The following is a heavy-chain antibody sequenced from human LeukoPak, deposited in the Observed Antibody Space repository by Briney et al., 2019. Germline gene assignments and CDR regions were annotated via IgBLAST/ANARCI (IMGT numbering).Heavy chain of an antibody. J-gene: IGHJ4*02. Sequence: ASVKVSCKAFGYTITGYYIHWVRQAPGQGLEWMGWINPNNGGTNSAQKFQGRVTMTRDTSIGTAYMELNRLTYDDTAVYYCGRDRHWNQGNFDYWGQGTLVTVSS. CDR1: GYTITGYY. CDR2: INPNNGGT. D-gene: IGHD1-1*01. V-gene: IGHV1-2*02. CDR3: GRDRHWNQGNFDY.